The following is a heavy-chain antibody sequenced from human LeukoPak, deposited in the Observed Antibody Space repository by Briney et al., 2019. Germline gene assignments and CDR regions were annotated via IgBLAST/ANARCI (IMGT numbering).Heavy chain of an antibody. CDR1: GFTFSSYS. CDR2: ITSSSTTI. V-gene: IGHV3-48*01. CDR3: ARTTGSYYGYFDY. J-gene: IGHJ4*02. D-gene: IGHD1-26*01. Sequence: GGSLRLSCAASGFTFSSYSMNWVRQAPGKGLEWVSFITSSSTTIYYADSVKGRFSISRDNAKSSLYLQMNSLRAEDTAVYYCARTTGSYYGYFDYWGQGTQVTVSS.